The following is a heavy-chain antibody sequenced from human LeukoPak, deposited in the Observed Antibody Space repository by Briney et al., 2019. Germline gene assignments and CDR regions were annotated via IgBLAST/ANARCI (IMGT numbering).Heavy chain of an antibody. D-gene: IGHD3-22*01. CDR2: IYHNGST. Sequence: PSETLSLTCTVSGYSISSGYYWGWIRQPPGKELEWIGSIYHNGSTSYKPSLKSRVTISVDTSKNQFSLKLSSVTAADTAVYYCARDPATYSYDSSGIWDAFDIWGRGTMVTVSS. CDR1: GYSISSGYY. V-gene: IGHV4-38-2*02. J-gene: IGHJ3*02. CDR3: ARDPATYSYDSSGIWDAFDI.